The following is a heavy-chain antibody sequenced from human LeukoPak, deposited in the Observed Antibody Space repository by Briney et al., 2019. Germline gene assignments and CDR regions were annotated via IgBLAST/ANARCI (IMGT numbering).Heavy chain of an antibody. J-gene: IGHJ4*02. CDR2: INPSGGST. D-gene: IGHD3-22*01. CDR1: GYTFTSYY. V-gene: IGHV1-46*01. Sequence: ASVTVSCKASGYTFTSYYMHWVRQAPGQGLEWMGIINPSGGSTSYAQKFQGRVTMTRDTSTSTVYMELSSLRSEDTAVYYCARDGTLSGSGYIDTLHFDYWGQGTLVTVSS. CDR3: ARDGTLSGSGYIDTLHFDY.